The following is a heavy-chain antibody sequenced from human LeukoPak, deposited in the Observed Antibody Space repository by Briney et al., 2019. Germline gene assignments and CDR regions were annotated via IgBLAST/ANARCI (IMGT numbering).Heavy chain of an antibody. CDR3: ANTYALGNYYKGGFDP. Sequence: ASVKVSCEASGYTFTGYYMHWVRQAPGQGLEWMGWINPNSGGTNYAQKFQGRVTMTRDTSIRAVYMELSRLRSDDTAVYYCANTYALGNYYKGGFDPWGQGTLVTVSS. CDR1: GYTFTGYY. CDR2: INPNSGGT. J-gene: IGHJ5*02. D-gene: IGHD3-10*01. V-gene: IGHV1-2*02.